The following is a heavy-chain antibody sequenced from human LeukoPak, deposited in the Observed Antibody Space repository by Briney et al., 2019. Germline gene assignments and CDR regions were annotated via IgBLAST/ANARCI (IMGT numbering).Heavy chain of an antibody. CDR1: GGSISSYY. V-gene: IGHV4-59*08. J-gene: IGHJ5*02. Sequence: SETLSLTCTVSGGSISSYYWSWIRQPPGKGLEWIGYIYYSGSTNYNPSLKSRVTISVDTSKNQFSLKLSSVTAADTAVYYCARTQTRFDPWGQGTLVTVPS. CDR3: ARTQTRFDP. CDR2: IYYSGST.